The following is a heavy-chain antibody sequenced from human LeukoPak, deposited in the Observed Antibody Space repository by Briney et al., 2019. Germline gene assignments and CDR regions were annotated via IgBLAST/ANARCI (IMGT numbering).Heavy chain of an antibody. J-gene: IGHJ4*02. CDR2: IYYSGST. V-gene: IGHV4-39*07. Sequence: PSETLSLTCTVSGGSISSSSYYWGWIRQPPGKGLEWIGSIYYSGSTYYNPSLKSRVTISVDTSKNQFSLKLSSVTAADTAVYYCARTSRAQQFYDYVWGSYRPPSGFDYWGQGTLVTVSS. CDR1: GGSISSSSYY. CDR3: ARTSRAQQFYDYVWGSYRPPSGFDY. D-gene: IGHD3-16*02.